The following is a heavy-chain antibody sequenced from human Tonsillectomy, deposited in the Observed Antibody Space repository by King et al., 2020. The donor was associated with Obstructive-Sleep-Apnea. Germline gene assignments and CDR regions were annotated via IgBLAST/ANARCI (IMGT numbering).Heavy chain of an antibody. J-gene: IGHJ1*01. CDR1: GFPFSSYA. CDR2: ISGSGDST. Sequence: VQLVESGGGLVQPGGSRRLSCAASGFPFSSYAMAWVRQAPGKGLQWVASISGSGDSTHYAEPVKGRFSISRDNFRNNLYLQMNSLRVEDTAVYFCAKDLKWDRSAEYFQEWGQGTLAIVSS. CDR3: AKDLKWDRSAEYFQE. D-gene: IGHD1-26*01. V-gene: IGHV3-23*04.